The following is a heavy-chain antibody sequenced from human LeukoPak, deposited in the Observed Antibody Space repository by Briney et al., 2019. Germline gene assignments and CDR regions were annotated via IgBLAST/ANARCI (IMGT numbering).Heavy chain of an antibody. V-gene: IGHV4-4*02. J-gene: IGHJ4*02. CDR2: IYHSGST. D-gene: IGHD3-22*01. Sequence: SETLSLTCAVSGGSISSSNWWSWVRQPPGKGLEWIGEIYHSGSTNYNPSLKSRVTISVDKSKNQFSLKLSSVTAADTAVYYCARVPYYYDSSGYRAHFDYWGQGTLVTVSS. CDR3: ARVPYYYDSSGYRAHFDY. CDR1: GGSISSSNW.